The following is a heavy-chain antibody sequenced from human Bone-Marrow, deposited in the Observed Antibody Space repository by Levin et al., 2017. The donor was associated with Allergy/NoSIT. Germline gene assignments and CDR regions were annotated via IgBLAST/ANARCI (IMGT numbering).Heavy chain of an antibody. CDR2: IRSKANSYAT. CDR3: TLYYDFWSGYYTWAWFDP. V-gene: IGHV3-73*01. Sequence: GGSLRLSCAASGFTFSGSAMHWVRQASGKGLEWVGRIRSKANSYATAYAASVKGRFTISRDDSKNTAYLQMNSLKTEDTAVYYCTLYYDFWSGYYTWAWFDPWGQGTLVTVSS. CDR1: GFTFSGSA. D-gene: IGHD3-3*01. J-gene: IGHJ5*02.